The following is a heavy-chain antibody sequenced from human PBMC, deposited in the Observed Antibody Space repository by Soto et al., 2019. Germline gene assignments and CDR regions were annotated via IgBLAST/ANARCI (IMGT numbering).Heavy chain of an antibody. CDR2: LYSGGST. CDR3: VGELDY. V-gene: IGHV3-66*01. CDR1: GFTVSSTY. Sequence: EVQLVESGGGLVQPGGSLRLSCAASGFTVSSTYMSWVRQAPGKGLECVSILYSGGSTYSADSVKGRFTISRDNSKNTLYLQMDSLRAEDTAVYYCVGELDYWGQGTLVTVSS. J-gene: IGHJ4*02.